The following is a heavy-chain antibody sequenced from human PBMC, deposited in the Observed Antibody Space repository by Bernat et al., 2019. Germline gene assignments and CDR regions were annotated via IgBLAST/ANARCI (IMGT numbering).Heavy chain of an antibody. CDR3: ARATYYYDSSGYYYERFDY. CDR1: GGTFSSYA. CDR2: IIPIFGTA. D-gene: IGHD3-22*01. J-gene: IGHJ4*02. V-gene: IGHV1-69*01. Sequence: QVQLVQSGAEVKKPGSSVKVSCKASGGTFSSYAISWVRQAPGQGLEWMGGIIPIFGTANYAQKFQGRVTITADESTSTAYMELSSLRSEDTAVYYCARATYYYDSSGYYYERFDYWGQGTLVTVSS.